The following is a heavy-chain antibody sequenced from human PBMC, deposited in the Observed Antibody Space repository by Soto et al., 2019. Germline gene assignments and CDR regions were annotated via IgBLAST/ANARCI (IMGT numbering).Heavy chain of an antibody. J-gene: IGHJ4*02. CDR2: VDPVASYS. CDR1: GYSFSNFW. CDR3: TRHGPYYYDMDF. Sequence: PGESLKISCQGSGYSFSNFWISWVRQMPGKGLEWLGRVDPVASYSNYSPSIQGHVTISADKSINTAYLQWSSLKASDTAMYYCTRHGPYYYDMDFWGQGTLATVSS. V-gene: IGHV5-10-1*01. D-gene: IGHD3-9*01.